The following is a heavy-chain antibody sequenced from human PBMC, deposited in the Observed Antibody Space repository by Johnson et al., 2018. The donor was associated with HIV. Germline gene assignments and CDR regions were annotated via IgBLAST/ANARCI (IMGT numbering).Heavy chain of an antibody. CDR1: GFTVSSNY. D-gene: IGHD6-13*01. J-gene: IGHJ3*02. CDR3: ARGGIAAAGSLLGAFDI. CDR2: IYSGGST. V-gene: IGHV3-66*01. Sequence: EVQLVESGGALVQPGGSLRLSCAASGFTVSSNYMSWVRQAPGKGLEWVSVIYSGGSTYYADSVKGRFTISRDDSKNTVYLQMNSLRAEDTALYYCARGGIAAAGSLLGAFDIWGHGTMVTVSS.